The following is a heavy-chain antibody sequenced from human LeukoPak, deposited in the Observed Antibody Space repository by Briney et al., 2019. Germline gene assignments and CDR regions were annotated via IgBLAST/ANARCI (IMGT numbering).Heavy chain of an antibody. V-gene: IGHV3-23*01. CDR2: ISGSGGST. Sequence: PGGSLRLSCAASGFTFSSYAMSWVRQAPGKGLEWVSAISGSGGSTYYADSVKGRFTISRDNSKNTLFLQMSSLRAEDTALYYCAKEDPSTYYYDSSGYSRNYYYYYGVDVWGQGTTVTVSS. D-gene: IGHD3-22*01. CDR1: GFTFSSYA. CDR3: AKEDPSTYYYDSSGYSRNYYYYYGVDV. J-gene: IGHJ6*02.